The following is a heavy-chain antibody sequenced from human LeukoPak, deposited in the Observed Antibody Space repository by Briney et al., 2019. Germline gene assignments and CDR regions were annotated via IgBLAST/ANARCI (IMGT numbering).Heavy chain of an antibody. CDR1: GCTFSSYA. V-gene: IGHV1-69*06. D-gene: IGHD3-9*01. CDR2: IVPIFGTA. J-gene: IGHJ3*02. Sequence: AVKISCKASGCTFSSYAISWVRQAPGQGRELMGGIVPIFGTANYAHKFQGRVTITADNSTSTAYMQLSSLRSEDTAVYYCARDRAYDILTGYAEGAFDIWGQGTMVTVSS. CDR3: ARDRAYDILTGYAEGAFDI.